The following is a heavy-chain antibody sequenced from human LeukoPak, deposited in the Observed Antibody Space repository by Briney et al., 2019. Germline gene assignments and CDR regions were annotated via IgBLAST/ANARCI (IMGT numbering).Heavy chain of an antibody. D-gene: IGHD6-13*01. Sequence: GASVKVSCKASGYTFTSYDINWVRQATGQGLEWMGWMNPNSGNTGYAQKFQGRVTITRNTSISTAYMELGSLRSEDTAVYYCARWGWVDSSSWHRPEYYYYMDVWGKGTTVTVSS. CDR2: MNPNSGNT. V-gene: IGHV1-8*01. J-gene: IGHJ6*03. CDR3: ARWGWVDSSSWHRPEYYYYMDV. CDR1: GYTFTSYD.